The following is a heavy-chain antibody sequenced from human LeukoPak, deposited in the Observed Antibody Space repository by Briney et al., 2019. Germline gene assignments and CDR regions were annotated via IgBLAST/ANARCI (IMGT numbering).Heavy chain of an antibody. CDR1: GGSISSSSYY. CDR2: IYYSGST. V-gene: IGHV4-39*01. Sequence: SETLSLTCTVSGGSISSSSYYWGWIRQPPGKGLEWIGSIYYSGSTYYNPSLKSRVTISVDTSKNQFSLKLSSVTAADTAVYYCARYLSLGPAAILNAFDIWGQGTMVTVSS. CDR3: ARYLSLGPAAILNAFDI. D-gene: IGHD2-2*02. J-gene: IGHJ3*02.